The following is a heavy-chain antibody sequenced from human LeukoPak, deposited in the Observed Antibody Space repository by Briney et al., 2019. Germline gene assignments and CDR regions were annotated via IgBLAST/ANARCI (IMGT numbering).Heavy chain of an antibody. Sequence: GGSLRLSCAASGFTFSSYSMNWVRQAPGKGLEWVSYISSSSSTIYYADSVKGRFTISRDNAKNSLYLQMNSLRAEDTAVYYCASEGHYYDSSGYPPPFDYWGQGTLVTVSS. CDR3: ASEGHYYDSSGYPPPFDY. D-gene: IGHD3-22*01. J-gene: IGHJ4*02. V-gene: IGHV3-48*01. CDR1: GFTFSSYS. CDR2: ISSSSSTI.